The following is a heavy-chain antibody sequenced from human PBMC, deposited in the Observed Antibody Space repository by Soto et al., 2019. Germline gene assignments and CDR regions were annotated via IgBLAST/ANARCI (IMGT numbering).Heavy chain of an antibody. CDR2: ISAYSGNT. CDR1: GYTFTSYG. J-gene: IGHJ3*02. CDR3: ARDTYGGNSIHAFDI. D-gene: IGHD4-17*01. Sequence: ASVKVSCKASGYTFTSYGISWVRQAPGQGLEWMGWISAYSGNTNYAQKLQGRVTMTTDTSTSTAYMELRSLRSDDTAVYYCARDTYGGNSIHAFDIWGQGTMVTVSS. V-gene: IGHV1-18*01.